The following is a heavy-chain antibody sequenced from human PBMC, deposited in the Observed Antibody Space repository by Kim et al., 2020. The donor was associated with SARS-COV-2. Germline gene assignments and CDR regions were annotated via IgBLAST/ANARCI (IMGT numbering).Heavy chain of an antibody. Sequence: GGSLRLSCAASGFTFSSYGMHWVRQAPGKGLEWVAVIWYDGSNKYYADSVKGRFTISRDNSKNTLYLQMNSLRAEDTAVYYCAKDGRKDRKRPFYYFDYWGQGTLVTVSS. J-gene: IGHJ4*02. D-gene: IGHD2-15*01. CDR2: IWYDGSNK. CDR3: AKDGRKDRKRPFYYFDY. CDR1: GFTFSSYG. V-gene: IGHV3-33*06.